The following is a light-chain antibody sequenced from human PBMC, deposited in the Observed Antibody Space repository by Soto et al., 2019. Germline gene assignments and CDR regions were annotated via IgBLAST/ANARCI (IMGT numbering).Light chain of an antibody. CDR1: QSVSSSY. Sequence: PGERATLSCRASQSVSSSYLAWYQQKPGQAPRLLIHGASSRATDIPGRFSGSGSGTEFTLTISSLQSEDFAVYYCQQYNHWPLAFGGGTKVDIK. J-gene: IGKJ4*02. CDR2: GAS. V-gene: IGKV3D-15*01. CDR3: QQYNHWPLA.